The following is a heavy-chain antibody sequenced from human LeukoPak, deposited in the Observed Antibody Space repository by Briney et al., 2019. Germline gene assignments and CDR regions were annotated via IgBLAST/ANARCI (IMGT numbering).Heavy chain of an antibody. CDR3: AKDLDKEVRGVLS. J-gene: IGHJ5*02. D-gene: IGHD3-10*01. V-gene: IGHV3-23*01. Sequence: PGGSLRLSCTASGFTFSSYSLNWVRQAPGKGLEWVSAITGSGVDTYYVDSVKGRFTISRDNSKNTLYLQMNSLRAEDTAVYYCAKDLDKEVRGVLSWGQGTLVTVSS. CDR1: GFTFSSYS. CDR2: ITGSGVDT.